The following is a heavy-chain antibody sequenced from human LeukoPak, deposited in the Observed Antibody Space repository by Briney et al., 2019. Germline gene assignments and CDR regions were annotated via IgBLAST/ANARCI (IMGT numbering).Heavy chain of an antibody. CDR1: GFTFSSYA. CDR2: ISGSGGST. D-gene: IGHD3-10*01. J-gene: IGHJ4*02. Sequence: GGSLRLSCAASGFTFSSYAMSWVRQAPGKGLEWVSAISGSGGSTYYADSVKGRFTISGDNSKNTLYLQMNSLRAEDTAVYYCAKEGYYYGSGSYYFLDYWGQGTLVTVSS. CDR3: AKEGYYYGSGSYYFLDY. V-gene: IGHV3-23*01.